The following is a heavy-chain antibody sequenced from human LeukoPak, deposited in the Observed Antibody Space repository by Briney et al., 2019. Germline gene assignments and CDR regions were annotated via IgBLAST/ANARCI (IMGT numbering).Heavy chain of an antibody. Sequence: GGSLRLSCAASGFTFSSSAMSWVRQAPGKGLEWVSAISGSGGSTYYADSVKGRFTISRDNSKNTLYLQMNSLRAEDTAVYYCARRVLRYFDWLSPGDWFDPWGQGTLVTVSS. V-gene: IGHV3-23*01. D-gene: IGHD3-9*01. CDR3: ARRVLRYFDWLSPGDWFDP. CDR2: ISGSGGST. J-gene: IGHJ5*02. CDR1: GFTFSSSA.